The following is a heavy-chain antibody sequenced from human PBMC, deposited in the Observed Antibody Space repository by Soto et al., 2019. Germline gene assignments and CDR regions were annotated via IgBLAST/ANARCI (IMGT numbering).Heavy chain of an antibody. CDR3: ARDCYCSGCNWLNCFDP. CDR1: GYIFTSYG. D-gene: IGHD2-15*01. V-gene: IGHV1-18*01. J-gene: IGHJ5*02. Sequence: QVQLVQSGIEVKKPGASVKVSCKASGYIFTSYGISWVRQAPGQGLEWMGWISTDKGRTNYAEKFHGRATRTTNASTRTVCMELKSLRSDHTVMCYCARDCYCSGCNWLNCFDPRGQGTLVTVSS. CDR2: ISTDKGRT.